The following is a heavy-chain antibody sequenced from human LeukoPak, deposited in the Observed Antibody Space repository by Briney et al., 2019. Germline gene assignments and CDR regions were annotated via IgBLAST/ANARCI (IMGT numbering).Heavy chain of an antibody. D-gene: IGHD3-22*01. J-gene: IGHJ6*03. CDR2: IIPIFGTA. CDR1: GGTFSSYA. CDR3: ARRNYYDSSGYYHSNYYYYYYMDV. Sequence: SVKVSCKASGGTFSSYAISWVRQAPGQGLEWMGGIIPIFGTANYAQKFQGRVTITADKSTSTAYMELSSLRSEDTAVYYCARRNYYDSSGYYHSNYYYYYYMDVWGKGTTVTVSS. V-gene: IGHV1-69*06.